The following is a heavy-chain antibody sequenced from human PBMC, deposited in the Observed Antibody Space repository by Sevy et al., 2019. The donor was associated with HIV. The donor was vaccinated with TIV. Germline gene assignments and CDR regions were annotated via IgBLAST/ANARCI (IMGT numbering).Heavy chain of an antibody. D-gene: IGHD3-22*01. Sequence: ASVTVSCKVSGKTLSDLSMHWVRQAPGKGLEWMGSFDPEDGETLYAQNFRARVTMTEDTSTDTAYMELSSLRSEDTAVYYCATTKDYYDSSGDRFEYWGQGSLVTVSS. J-gene: IGHJ4*02. CDR3: ATTKDYYDSSGDRFEY. CDR1: GKTLSDLS. V-gene: IGHV1-24*01. CDR2: FDPEDGET.